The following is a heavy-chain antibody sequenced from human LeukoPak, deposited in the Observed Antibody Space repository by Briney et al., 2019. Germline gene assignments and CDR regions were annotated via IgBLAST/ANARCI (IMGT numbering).Heavy chain of an antibody. CDR1: GYTFTSYA. D-gene: IGHD6-13*01. CDR2: INAGNGNT. CDR3: ARDLFPTAGGIAAEY. Sequence: ASVKVSCKASGYTFTSYAMHWVRQAPGQRLEWMGWINAGNGNTKYSQKLQGRVTMTTDTSTSTAYMELRSLRSDDTAVYYCARDLFPTAGGIAAEYWGQGTLVTVSS. J-gene: IGHJ4*02. V-gene: IGHV1-3*01.